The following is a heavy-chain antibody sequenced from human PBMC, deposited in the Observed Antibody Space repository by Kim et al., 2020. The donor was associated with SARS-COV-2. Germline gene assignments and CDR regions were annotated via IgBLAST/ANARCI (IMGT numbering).Heavy chain of an antibody. CDR3: ARGGYSGYGWFWAFSAADGTADYYYGMDV. D-gene: IGHD5-12*01. CDR1: GGSISSGSYY. V-gene: IGHV4-61*02. CDR2: IYTSGST. J-gene: IGHJ6*02. Sequence: SETLSLTCTVSGGSISSGSYYWSWIRQPAGKGLEWIGRIYTSGSTNYNPSLKSRVTISVDTSKNQFSLKLSSVTAADTAVYYCARGGYSGYGWFWAFSAADGTADYYYGMDVWGQGTTVTVSS.